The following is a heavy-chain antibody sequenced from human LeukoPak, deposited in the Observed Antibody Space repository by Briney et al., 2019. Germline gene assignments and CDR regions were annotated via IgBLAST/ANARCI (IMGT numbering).Heavy chain of an antibody. CDR2: IIPIFGTA. CDR3: ARERKITIFGVACDY. V-gene: IGHV1-69*13. J-gene: IGHJ4*02. D-gene: IGHD3-3*01. Sequence: SVKVSCKASGGTFSSYAISWVRQAPGQGLEWMGGIIPIFGTANYAQKFQGRVTITADESTSTAYMELSSLRSDDTAVYYCARERKITIFGVACDYWGQGTLVTVSS. CDR1: GGTFSSYA.